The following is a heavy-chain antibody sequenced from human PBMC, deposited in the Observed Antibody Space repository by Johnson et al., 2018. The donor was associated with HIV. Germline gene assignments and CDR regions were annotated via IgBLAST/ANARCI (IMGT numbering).Heavy chain of an antibody. J-gene: IGHJ3*02. V-gene: IGHV3-9*01. CDR1: GFTFGDYS. CDR2: IRQDGGEK. D-gene: IGHD3/OR15-3a*01. CDR3: VRALLDDAFDI. Sequence: LLVESGGGLVQPGGSLRLSCAASGFTFGDYSMRWVRQAPGKGLEWVSSIRQDGGEKDYADSVKGRFTISRDNAKNSLYRQMNSLIAVDTAVYYCVRALLDDAFDIWGQGTMVTVSS.